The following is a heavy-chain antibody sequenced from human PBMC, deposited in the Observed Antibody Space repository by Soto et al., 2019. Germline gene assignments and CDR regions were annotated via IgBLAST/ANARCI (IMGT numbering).Heavy chain of an antibody. J-gene: IGHJ4*01. CDR2: IKSKTDGGTT. CDR3: TTDSYSTIIIVRFDY. V-gene: IGHV3-15*07. Sequence: GGPLRTPLAAPGFTFINPRRNWVPQPPGKGLEWVGRIKSKTDGGTTDYAEPVKGRFAISRDDSNNMVYLQMNSLKIEDTAVYYCTTDSYSTIIIVRFDYWGHGTLVTVSS. CDR1: GFTFINPR. D-gene: IGHD3-22*01.